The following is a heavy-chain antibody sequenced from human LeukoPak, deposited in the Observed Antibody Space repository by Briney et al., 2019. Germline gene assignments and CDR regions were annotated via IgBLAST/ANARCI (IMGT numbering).Heavy chain of an antibody. CDR2: IYYSGTT. CDR3: ARDRIFDY. V-gene: IGHV4-59*01. Sequence: SETLSLTCTVSGGSISSYYWSWIRQPPGKGLEWIGYIYYSGTTNYNPSLKSRVTISVDTSKNQFSLKLSSVTAADTAVYYCARDRIFDYWGQGTLVTVSP. J-gene: IGHJ4*02. CDR1: GGSISSYY.